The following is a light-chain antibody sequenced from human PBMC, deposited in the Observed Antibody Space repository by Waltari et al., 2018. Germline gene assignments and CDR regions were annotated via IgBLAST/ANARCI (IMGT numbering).Light chain of an antibody. Sequence: CRASQTVRATYLAWYQQKPGQAPTLVIHDTSSRATGIPDRFSGSGSGTDFSLTVSSLEPEDFAVYYCQQYDISPLTFGGGTKVETK. CDR2: DTS. CDR1: QTVRATY. V-gene: IGKV3-20*01. CDR3: QQYDISPLT. J-gene: IGKJ4*01.